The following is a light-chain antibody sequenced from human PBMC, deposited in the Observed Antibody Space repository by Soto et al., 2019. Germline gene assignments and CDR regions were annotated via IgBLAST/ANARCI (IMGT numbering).Light chain of an antibody. CDR3: CSYAGSSTWV. V-gene: IGLV1-44*01. Sequence: QSVLTQPPSVSGTPGQRVTISCSGSSSNIGRYAVNWYQQLPGTAPKLLMYNNYQRPSGVSTRFSGSKSGNTASLTISGLQADDETDYYCCSYAGSSTWVFGGGTKLTVL. CDR2: NNY. J-gene: IGLJ3*02. CDR1: SSNIGRYA.